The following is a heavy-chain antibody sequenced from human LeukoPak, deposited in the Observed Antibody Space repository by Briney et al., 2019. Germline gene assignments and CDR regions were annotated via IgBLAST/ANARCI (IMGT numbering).Heavy chain of an antibody. CDR3: ARRLEYSGSKGVFDY. J-gene: IGHJ4*02. D-gene: IGHD1-26*01. CDR2: IYSGGYT. CDR1: GFTFSDYY. Sequence: GGSLRLSCAASGFTFSDYYMSWIRQAPGKGLEWVSIIYSGGYTDYADSVKGRFTISRDNSKNTLYLQMNSLRAEDTAVYYCARRLEYSGSKGVFDYWGQGTLVTVTS. V-gene: IGHV3-66*01.